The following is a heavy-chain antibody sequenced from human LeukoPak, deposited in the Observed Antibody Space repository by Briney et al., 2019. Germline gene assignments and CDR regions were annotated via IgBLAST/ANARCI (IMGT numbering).Heavy chain of an antibody. J-gene: IGHJ4*02. CDR1: GFTFGSFS. CDR3: ARDPGRSGGSCYSDY. CDR2: ISSSGTYI. V-gene: IGHV3-21*01. D-gene: IGHD2-15*01. Sequence: GSLRLSCAASGFTFGSFSMTWVRQAPGKGLEWVSTISSSGTYIYYADSVKGRFTISRDNAKNSLYLQMNSLRAEDTAVYYCARDPGRSGGSCYSDYWGQGTLVTVSS.